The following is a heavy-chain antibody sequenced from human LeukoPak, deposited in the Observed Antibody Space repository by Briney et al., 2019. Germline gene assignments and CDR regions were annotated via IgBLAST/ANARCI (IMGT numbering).Heavy chain of an antibody. Sequence: GESLKISCKGSGYTFTSYYMHWVRQAPGQGLEWMGIINPSGGSTSYAQKFQGRVTMTRDMSTSTVYMELSSLRAEDTAVYYCARETCCGGDCYLIDYWGQGTLVTVSS. CDR3: ARETCCGGDCYLIDY. CDR1: GYTFTSYY. CDR2: INPSGGST. J-gene: IGHJ4*02. D-gene: IGHD2-21*02. V-gene: IGHV1-46*01.